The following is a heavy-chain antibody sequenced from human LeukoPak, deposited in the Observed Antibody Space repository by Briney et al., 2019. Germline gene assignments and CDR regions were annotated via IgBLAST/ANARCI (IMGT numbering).Heavy chain of an antibody. J-gene: IGHJ6*02. V-gene: IGHV4-59*08. CDR1: GDSISTFH. Sequence: SETLSLTCTVSGDSISTFHWSWIRQPPGRGLEWVAFNHNTGSTKYNPSLNSRVTILVDTSKNQFSLKLSSVTAADTAVYYCARHVHCSGGSCYRYGMDVWGQGTTVTVSS. D-gene: IGHD2-15*01. CDR3: ARHVHCSGGSCYRYGMDV. CDR2: NHNTGST.